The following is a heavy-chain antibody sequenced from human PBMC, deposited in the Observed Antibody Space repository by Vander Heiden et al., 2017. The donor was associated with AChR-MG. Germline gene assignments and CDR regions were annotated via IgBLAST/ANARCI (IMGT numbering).Heavy chain of an antibody. V-gene: IGHV3-30-3*01. D-gene: IGHD6-13*01. CDR1: GFTFSSYA. Sequence: QVQLVESGGGVVQPGRSLRLSCAASGFTFSSYAMHWVRQAPGKGLEWVAVISYDGSNKYYADSVKGRFTISRDNSKNTLYLQMNRLRAEDTAVYYCSRTYSSEAFDIWGQGTMVTVSS. CDR2: ISYDGSNK. J-gene: IGHJ3*02. CDR3: SRTYSSEAFDI.